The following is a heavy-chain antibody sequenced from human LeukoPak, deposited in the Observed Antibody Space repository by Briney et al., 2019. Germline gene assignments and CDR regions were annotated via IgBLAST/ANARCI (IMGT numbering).Heavy chain of an antibody. CDR2: LNTGTGNT. J-gene: IGHJ4*02. CDR3: AKEVTLIVVARSYFDY. V-gene: IGHV1-3*04. CDR1: GYSFSNYA. Sequence: GASVKVSCKASGYSFSNYAIHWVRQAPGQRPEWMGWLNTGTGNTRYSQKSQGRVTITRDTSANTVYMELSSLTSEDTAVYYCAKEVTLIVVARSYFDYWGQGTLVTVSS. D-gene: IGHD3-22*01.